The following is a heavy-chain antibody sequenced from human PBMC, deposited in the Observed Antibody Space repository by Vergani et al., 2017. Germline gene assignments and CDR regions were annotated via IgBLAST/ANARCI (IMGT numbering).Heavy chain of an antibody. CDR2: ISSSSTYI. Sequence: EVQLVESGGDLVKPGGSLRLSCAASGFTFSTYSMNWVRQAPGKGLEWVSSISSSSTYIYSADSVKGRFPISRGNAKNSLYLQLNSLRAEDTAVYYCAGPDLGSSSPRLNYWGQGTLVTVSS. CDR3: AGPDLGSSSPRLNY. D-gene: IGHD6-6*01. V-gene: IGHV3-21*01. J-gene: IGHJ4*02. CDR1: GFTFSTYS.